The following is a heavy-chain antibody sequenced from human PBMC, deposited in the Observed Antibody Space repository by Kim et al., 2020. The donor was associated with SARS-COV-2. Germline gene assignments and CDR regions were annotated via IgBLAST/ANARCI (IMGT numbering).Heavy chain of an antibody. V-gene: IGHV3-11*05. CDR1: GFTFSDYY. CDR3: ARVGDSGSYLDAFDI. Sequence: GGSLRLSCVASGFTFSDYYMSWIRQAPGKGLEWVSYISSSSSYTNYAGSVRGRFTISRDNAKNSLYLQMNSLRAEDTAVYYCARVGDSGSYLDAFDIWGQGTMVTVSS. J-gene: IGHJ3*02. CDR2: ISSSSSYT. D-gene: IGHD1-26*01.